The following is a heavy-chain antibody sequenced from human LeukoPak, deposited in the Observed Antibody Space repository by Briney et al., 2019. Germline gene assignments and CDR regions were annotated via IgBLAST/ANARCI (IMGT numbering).Heavy chain of an antibody. J-gene: IGHJ3*02. CDR2: ISWNSGSI. CDR1: GFTFDDYA. V-gene: IGHV3-9*03. Sequence: GGSLRLSCAASGFTFDDYAMHWVRHAPGKGLEWVSGISWNSGSIGYADSVKGRFTISRDNAKNSLYPQMNSLRAEDMALYYCAKDISKEVGAFDIWGQGTMVTVSS. CDR3: AKDISKEVGAFDI.